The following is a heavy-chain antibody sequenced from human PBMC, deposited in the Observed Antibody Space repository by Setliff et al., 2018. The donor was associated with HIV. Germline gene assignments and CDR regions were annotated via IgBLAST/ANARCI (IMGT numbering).Heavy chain of an antibody. V-gene: IGHV3-15*01. J-gene: IGHJ4*02. D-gene: IGHD2-21*01. CDR2: IKSKTDGGTT. CDR1: GFTFTNAW. Sequence: GGSLRLSCAASGFTFTNAWMSWVRQAPGKGLEWVGRIKSKTDGGTTDYAAPVKGRFTISRDDSKKTLFLHMNSLKTEDTAVYYCTTGTRLVDWGQGALVTVSS. CDR3: TTGTRLVD.